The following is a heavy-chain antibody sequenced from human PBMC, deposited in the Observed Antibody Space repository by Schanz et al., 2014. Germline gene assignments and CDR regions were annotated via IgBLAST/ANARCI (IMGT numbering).Heavy chain of an antibody. V-gene: IGHV1-18*01. CDR1: RYTFNTYG. Sequence: QGQLVQSGPEVKEPGASVKVSCEASRYTFNTYGLNWVRQAPGQGLEWMGWISAYTNNTNYAQKVQGRVTMTTDTSTGTAYMELRSLRSDDTAVYYCARDRRRYCSTARCLHDNWFDPWGQGTLVIVSS. CDR2: ISAYTNNT. CDR3: ARDRRRYCSTARCLHDNWFDP. D-gene: IGHD2-2*01. J-gene: IGHJ5*02.